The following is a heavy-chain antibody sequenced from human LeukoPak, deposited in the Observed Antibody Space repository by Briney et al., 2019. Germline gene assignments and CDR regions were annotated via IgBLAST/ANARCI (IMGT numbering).Heavy chain of an antibody. D-gene: IGHD4-23*01. CDR3: RGGGPYYFDY. J-gene: IGHJ4*02. V-gene: IGHV3-30-3*01. CDR2: ISYDGSNK. Sequence: GGFLRLPCAASGFTFSSYAMHWVRQAPGKGLEWVAVISYDGSNKYYADSVKGRFTISRDNSKNTLYLQMNSLRAEDTAVYYCRGGGPYYFDYWGQGTLVTVSS. CDR1: GFTFSSYA.